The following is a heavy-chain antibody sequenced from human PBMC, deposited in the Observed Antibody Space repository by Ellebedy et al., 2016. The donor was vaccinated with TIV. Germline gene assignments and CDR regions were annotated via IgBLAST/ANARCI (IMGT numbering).Heavy chain of an antibody. CDR3: ARPAASYSSSWYDFDC. J-gene: IGHJ4*02. V-gene: IGHV3-21*01. CDR2: ISSSGTYI. D-gene: IGHD6-13*01. Sequence: PGGSLRLSCAASGFTFSSFTMNWVRQAPGKGLGRVPSISSSGTYIHNADSVKGRFTISRDNAKNSLYLQMNRLRVEDTAIYYCARPAASYSSSWYDFDCWGQGTVVTVSS. CDR1: GFTFSSFT.